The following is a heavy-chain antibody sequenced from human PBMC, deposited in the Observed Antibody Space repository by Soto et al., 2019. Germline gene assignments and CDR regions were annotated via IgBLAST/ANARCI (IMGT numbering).Heavy chain of an antibody. CDR1: GGSISSGGYS. J-gene: IGHJ4*02. D-gene: IGHD3-22*01. CDR3: ARVGYDSSGYSFDY. Sequence: QLQLQESGSGLVKPSQTLSLTCAVSGGSISSGGYSWSWIRQPPGKGLEWIGYIYHSGSTYYNPSLKSRVTISVDRSKNQFSLKLSSVTAADTAVYYCARVGYDSSGYSFDYWGQGTLVTVSS. V-gene: IGHV4-30-2*01. CDR2: IYHSGST.